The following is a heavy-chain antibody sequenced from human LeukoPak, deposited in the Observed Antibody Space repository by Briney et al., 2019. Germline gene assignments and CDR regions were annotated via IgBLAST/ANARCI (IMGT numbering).Heavy chain of an antibody. V-gene: IGHV3-23*01. CDR2: ISASGGST. CDR3: AKSTVVTPWYYYYMDV. D-gene: IGHD4-23*01. CDR1: GFTFSNYA. Sequence: GGSLRLSCAASGFTFSNYAMSWVRQAPGKGLEWVSGISASGGSTYYADSVKGRFTISRDNSKNTLFLQMNSLRAEDTAVYYCAKSTVVTPWYYYYMDVWGKGTTVTISS. J-gene: IGHJ6*03.